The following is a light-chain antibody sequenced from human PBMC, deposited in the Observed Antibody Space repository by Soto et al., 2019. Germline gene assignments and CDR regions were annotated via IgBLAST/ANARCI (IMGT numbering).Light chain of an antibody. CDR1: NIGSKN. Sequence: SYELTQPLSVSVALGQTARITCGGNNIGSKNVHWYQQKSGQAPVLVIYRDSNRPSGIPERFSGSNSGNTATLTISRAQAGDEADYYCQVWDSSTEVFGGGTKLTVL. V-gene: IGLV3-9*01. CDR3: QVWDSSTEV. J-gene: IGLJ3*02. CDR2: RDS.